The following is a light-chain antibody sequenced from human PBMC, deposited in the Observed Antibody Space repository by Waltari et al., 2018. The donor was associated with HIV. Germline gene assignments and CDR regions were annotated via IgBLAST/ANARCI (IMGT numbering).Light chain of an antibody. CDR2: RDD. J-gene: IGLJ2*01. CDR1: SSNIGSDY. V-gene: IGLV1-47*01. CDR3: ATWDDSLSGVV. Sequence: QSVLTQPPSASATPGQRVTISCSGGSSNIGSDYVCWFQQLPGMAPRLLINRDDQRPSGVLDRFSGSKSGTSASLAISGLRPEDEANYYCATWDDSLSGVVFGGGTKVTVL.